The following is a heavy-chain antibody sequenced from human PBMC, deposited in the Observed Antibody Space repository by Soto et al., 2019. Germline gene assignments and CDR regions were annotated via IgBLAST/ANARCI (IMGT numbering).Heavy chain of an antibody. CDR3: AREGASGSHIGY. V-gene: IGHV1-69*01. CDR2: IIPIFGTA. Sequence: QVQLVQSGAEVKKPGSSVKVSCKASGGTFSSYAISWVRQAPGQGLEWMGGIIPIFGTANYAQKIQGRVTITADESTRTAYMELSSLRSEDTAVYYCAREGASGSHIGYWGQGTLVTVSS. J-gene: IGHJ4*02. D-gene: IGHD3-22*01. CDR1: GGTFSSYA.